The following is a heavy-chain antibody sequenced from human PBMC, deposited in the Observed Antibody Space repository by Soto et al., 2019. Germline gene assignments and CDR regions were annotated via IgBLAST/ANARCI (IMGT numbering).Heavy chain of an antibody. CDR1: GFTFSSYS. Sequence: GGSLRLSCAASGFTFSSYSIHWVRQAPGKGLEWVSSISGSSTDIFYADSVKGRFTISRDNAKSSLYLQMNSLRAEDTAVYYCARSIAARLNWSDPWGQGTLVTVSS. J-gene: IGHJ5*02. CDR3: ARSIAARLNWSDP. D-gene: IGHD6-6*01. V-gene: IGHV3-21*01. CDR2: ISGSSTDI.